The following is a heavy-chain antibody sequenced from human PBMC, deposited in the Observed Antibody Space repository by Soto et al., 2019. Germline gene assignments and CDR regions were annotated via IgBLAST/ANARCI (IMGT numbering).Heavy chain of an antibody. CDR3: ASVKDASNLGCDY. D-gene: IGHD3-16*01. CDR1: GFIVSSNY. CDR2: IDTGGST. V-gene: IGHV3-53*04. Sequence: EVQLVESGGALVQPGGSLRLSCVVSGFIVSSNYMSWVRQAPGKGLEWVSLIDTGGSTYYADSVKGRFTIYRHSSKNTLYLQMNSLRTEDTAVYYCASVKDASNLGCDYWGQGTLVTVSS. J-gene: IGHJ4*02.